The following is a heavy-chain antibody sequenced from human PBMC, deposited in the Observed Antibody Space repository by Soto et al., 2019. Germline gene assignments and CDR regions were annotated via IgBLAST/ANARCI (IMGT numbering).Heavy chain of an antibody. CDR3: ARALSSSWYAY. D-gene: IGHD6-13*01. V-gene: IGHV4-34*01. Sequence: PSGTLSLTCAVYGESFSGYYWSWIRQPPGKGLEWIGEINHSGSTNYNPSLKSRVTISVDTSKNQFSLKLSSVTAADTAVYYCARALSSSWYAYWGQGTLVTVSS. J-gene: IGHJ4*02. CDR2: INHSGST. CDR1: GESFSGYY.